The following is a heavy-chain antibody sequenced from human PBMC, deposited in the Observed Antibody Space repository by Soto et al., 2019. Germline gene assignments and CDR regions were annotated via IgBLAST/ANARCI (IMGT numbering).Heavy chain of an antibody. Sequence: GGSLRLSCAASGFTFDDYTMHWVRQAPGKGLEWVSLISWDGGSTYYADSVKGRFTISRDNSKNSLYLQMNSLRTEDTALYYCAKDMEGRLRFLEWLLFDYWGQGTLVTVSS. V-gene: IGHV3-43*01. J-gene: IGHJ4*02. D-gene: IGHD3-3*01. CDR2: ISWDGGST. CDR3: AKDMEGRLRFLEWLLFDY. CDR1: GFTFDDYT.